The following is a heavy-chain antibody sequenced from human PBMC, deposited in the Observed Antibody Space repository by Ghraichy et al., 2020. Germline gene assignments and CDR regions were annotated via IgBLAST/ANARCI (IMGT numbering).Heavy chain of an antibody. D-gene: IGHD5-18*01. Sequence: GGSLRLSCTASGFTVSSNYMSWVRQAPGKGLEWVSVIYSGGSTYYADSVKGRFTISRDNSKNTLYLQMNSLRAEDTAVYYCARDFVRDTAMAHYYYYYGMDVWGQGTTVTVSS. J-gene: IGHJ6*02. CDR1: GFTVSSNY. CDR3: ARDFVRDTAMAHYYYYYGMDV. CDR2: IYSGGST. V-gene: IGHV3-66*01.